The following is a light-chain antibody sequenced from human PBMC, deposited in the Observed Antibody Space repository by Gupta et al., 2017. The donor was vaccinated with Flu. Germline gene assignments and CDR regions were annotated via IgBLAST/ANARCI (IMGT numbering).Light chain of an antibody. CDR1: QSISSY. CDR3: QQRYGTPPT. J-gene: IGKJ1*01. V-gene: IGKV1-39*01. Sequence: DIQMTQSPSSLSASVGDRVTITCRASQSISSYLNWYQQKPGKAPKLLIYAASSFQSGVPSRFSGRGSGTDFTLTIISLQPEDFATSYSQQRYGTPPTFGQGTKLEIK. CDR2: AAS.